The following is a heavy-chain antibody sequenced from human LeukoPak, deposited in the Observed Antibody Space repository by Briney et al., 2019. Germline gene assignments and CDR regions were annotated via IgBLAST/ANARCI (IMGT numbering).Heavy chain of an antibody. J-gene: IGHJ4*02. CDR1: GFSFSNFG. CDR2: ISYDGSNK. CDR3: ARSSRELRGYAPWEVMPPFDY. D-gene: IGHD4-23*01. Sequence: PGRSLRLSCAASGFSFSNFGMHWVRQAPGKGLEWVATISYDGSNKYYADSVKGRFTISRDNAKNSLYLQMNSLRAEDTAVYYCARSSRELRGYAPWEVMPPFDYWGQGTLVTVSS. V-gene: IGHV3-30*03.